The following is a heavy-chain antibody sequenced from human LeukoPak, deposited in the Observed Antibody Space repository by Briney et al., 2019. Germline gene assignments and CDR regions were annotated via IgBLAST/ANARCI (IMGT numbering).Heavy chain of an antibody. CDR3: ARAPYDFWSGYADY. J-gene: IGHJ4*02. CDR1: GFTFSSYW. Sequence: GGSLRLSCAASGFTFSSYWMSWVRQAPGKGLEWVANIKQDGSEKYYVDSVKGRFTISRDNAKNSLYLQMNRLRAEDTAVYYCARAPYDFWSGYADYWGQGTLVTVSS. V-gene: IGHV3-7*01. CDR2: IKQDGSEK. D-gene: IGHD3-3*01.